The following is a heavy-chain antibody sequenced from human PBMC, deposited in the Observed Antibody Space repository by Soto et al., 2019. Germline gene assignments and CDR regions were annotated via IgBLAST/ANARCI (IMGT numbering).Heavy chain of an antibody. Sequence: PSETLSLTCTVSGGSISSYYWSWIRQPPGKGLEWIGYIYYSGSTNYNPSLKSRVTVSVDTSKNQFSLKLSSVTAADTAVYYCARGGGSGYYYRFDYWGQGTLVTVSS. J-gene: IGHJ4*02. CDR2: IYYSGST. CDR1: GGSISSYY. V-gene: IGHV4-59*01. D-gene: IGHD3-22*01. CDR3: ARGGGSGYYYRFDY.